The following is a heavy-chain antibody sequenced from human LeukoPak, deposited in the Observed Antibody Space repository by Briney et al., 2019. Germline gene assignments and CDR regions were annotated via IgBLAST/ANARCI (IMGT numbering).Heavy chain of an antibody. V-gene: IGHV4-39*01. CDR3: ARVAYCGGDCYYFDY. CDR1: GGSISSYY. D-gene: IGHD2-21*02. CDR2: IYYSGST. Sequence: SETLSLTCTVSGGSISSYYWSWIRQPPGKGLEWIGSIYYSGSTYYNPSLKSRVTISVDTSKNQFSLKLSSVTAADTAVYYCARVAYCGGDCYYFDYWGQGTLVTVSS. J-gene: IGHJ4*02.